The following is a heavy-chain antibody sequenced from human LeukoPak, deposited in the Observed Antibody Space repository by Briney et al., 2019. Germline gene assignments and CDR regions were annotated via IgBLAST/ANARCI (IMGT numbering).Heavy chain of an antibody. CDR3: TTGGGRIVVVPAANYYYYMDV. V-gene: IGHV3-15*01. CDR2: IKSKTDGGTT. Sequence: PGGSLRLSCAASGFTFSNAWMSWVRQAPGKGLEWVGRIKSKTDGGTTDYAAPVKGRFTISRDDSKNTLYLQMNSLKTEDTAVYYCTTGGGRIVVVPAANYYYYMDVWGKGTTVTVSS. J-gene: IGHJ6*03. D-gene: IGHD2-2*01. CDR1: GFTFSNAW.